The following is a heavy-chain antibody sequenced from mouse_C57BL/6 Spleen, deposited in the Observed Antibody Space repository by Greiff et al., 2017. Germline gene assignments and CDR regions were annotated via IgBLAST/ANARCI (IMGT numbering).Heavy chain of an antibody. CDR1: GYAFSSSW. CDR3: ARWITTVVAMGFDY. D-gene: IGHD1-1*01. CDR2: IYPGDGDT. J-gene: IGHJ2*01. V-gene: IGHV1-82*01. Sequence: VQLQQSGPELVKPGASVKISCKASGYAFSSSWMNWVKQRPGKGLEWIGRIYPGDGDTNYNGKFKGKATLTADKSSSTAYMQLSSLTSEDSAVYFCARWITTVVAMGFDYWGQGTTLTVSS.